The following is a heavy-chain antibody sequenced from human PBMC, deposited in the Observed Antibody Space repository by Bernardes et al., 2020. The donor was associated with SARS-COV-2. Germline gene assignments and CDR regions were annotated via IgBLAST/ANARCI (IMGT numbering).Heavy chain of an antibody. D-gene: IGHD7-27*01. Sequence: SETLSLTCAVYGGSFSGYYWNWIRQPPGKGLEWIGEINHSGSTNYNPSLKSRVTISVDTSKNQFSLKLSSVTAADTAVYYCARESQLGISWWGQGTLVTVSS. J-gene: IGHJ4*02. CDR3: ARESQLGISW. CDR1: GGSFSGYY. V-gene: IGHV4-34*01. CDR2: INHSGST.